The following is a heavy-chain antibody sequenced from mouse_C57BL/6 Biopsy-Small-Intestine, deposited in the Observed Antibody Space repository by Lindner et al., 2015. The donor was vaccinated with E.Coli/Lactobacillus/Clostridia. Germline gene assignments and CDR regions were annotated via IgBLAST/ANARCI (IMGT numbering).Heavy chain of an antibody. J-gene: IGHJ1*03. CDR2: IRSGSNTI. Sequence: VQLQESGGGLVKPGGSLKLSCAASGFTFSDYGMHWVCQAPEKGLEWVAYIRSGSNTIYYADTVKGRFTISRDNAKNTLFLQMTSLRSEDTAMYYCARPDDGDYVSYWYFDVWGTGTTVTVSS. CDR1: GFTFSDYG. CDR3: ARPDDGDYVSYWYFDV. D-gene: IGHD2-3*01. V-gene: IGHV5-17*01.